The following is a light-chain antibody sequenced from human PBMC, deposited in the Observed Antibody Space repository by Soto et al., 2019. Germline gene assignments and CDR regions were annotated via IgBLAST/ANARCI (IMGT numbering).Light chain of an antibody. Sequence: IQLTQSPSSLSASVGDSVTITCRASQGIITYLAWYQQKPGKASNLLIYGSSTLQSGVPLRFSGSGSGTDFTLTINSLQAEDFATYYCQRPRSYPSTFGGGTKVDIK. J-gene: IGKJ4*01. CDR2: GSS. CDR1: QGIITY. CDR3: QRPRSYPST. V-gene: IGKV1-9*01.